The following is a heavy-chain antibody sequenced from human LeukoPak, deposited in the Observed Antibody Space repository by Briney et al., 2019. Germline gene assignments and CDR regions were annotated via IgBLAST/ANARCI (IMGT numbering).Heavy chain of an antibody. CDR1: GFTFSNYW. CDR3: ATPLDYYDSSGYHQGGD. V-gene: IGHV3-7*03. D-gene: IGHD3-22*01. CDR2: IKEDGSKK. J-gene: IGHJ4*02. Sequence: GGSLRLSCAASGFTFSNYWMTWVRQAPGKGLEWVANIKEDGSKKNYVDSLKGRFTISRDNAKNSLYLQMNSLRAEDTAVYYCATPLDYYDSSGYHQGGDWGQGTLVTVSS.